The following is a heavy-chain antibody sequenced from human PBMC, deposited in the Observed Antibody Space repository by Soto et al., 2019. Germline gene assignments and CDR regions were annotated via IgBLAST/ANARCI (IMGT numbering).Heavy chain of an antibody. CDR1: GDSVSSNSAA. D-gene: IGHD6-19*01. CDR3: ARDLKSIAVAGPYYYYGMDV. CDR2: TYYRSKWYN. Sequence: SQTLSLTCVISGDSVSSNSAAWNWIRQSPSRGLEWLGRTYYRSKWYNDYAVSVKSRITINPDTSKNQFSLQLNSVTPEDTAVYYCARDLKSIAVAGPYYYYGMDVWGQGTTVTVSS. V-gene: IGHV6-1*01. J-gene: IGHJ6*02.